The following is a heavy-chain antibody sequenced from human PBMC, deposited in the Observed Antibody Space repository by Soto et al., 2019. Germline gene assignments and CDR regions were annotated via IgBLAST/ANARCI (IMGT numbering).Heavy chain of an antibody. J-gene: IGHJ4*02. V-gene: IGHV3-30-3*01. CDR3: ARDRGWLQSLDY. D-gene: IGHD5-12*01. CDR1: GFTFSSYA. CDR2: ISYDGSNK. Sequence: QVQLVESGGGVVQPGRSLRLSCAASGFTFSSYAMHWVRQAPGKGLEWVAVISYDGSNKYYADYVKGRFTISRDNSKNTLYLQMNSLRAEDTAVYYCARDRGWLQSLDYWGQGTLVTVSS.